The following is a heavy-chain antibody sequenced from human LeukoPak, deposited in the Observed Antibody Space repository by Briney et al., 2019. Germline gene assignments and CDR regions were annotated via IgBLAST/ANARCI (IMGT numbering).Heavy chain of an antibody. J-gene: IGHJ4*02. CDR2: IYSGGST. CDR3: ARATLDN. V-gene: IGHV3-53*01. CDR1: GFSVSNNY. Sequence: GGSLRLSCAASGFSVSNNYISWVRQAPGKGLEWVSVIYSGGSTKYADSVKARFAISRDNSKNTVYLQMNSLRAEDTAVYFCARATLDNWGQGTLVTVSS.